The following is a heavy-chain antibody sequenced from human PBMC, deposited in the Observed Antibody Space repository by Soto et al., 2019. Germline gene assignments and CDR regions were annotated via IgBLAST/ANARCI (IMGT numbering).Heavy chain of an antibody. CDR1: GFTFSSYS. D-gene: IGHD6-13*01. J-gene: IGHJ6*02. CDR2: ISSSSSTI. V-gene: IGHV3-48*02. CDR3: ARKRGSFYYYGMDV. Sequence: GGSLRLSCAASGFTFSSYSMNWVRQAPGKGLEWVSYISSSSSTIYYADSVKGRFTISRDNAKNSLYLQMNSLRDEDTAVYYCARKRGSFYYYGMDVWGQGTTVTVSS.